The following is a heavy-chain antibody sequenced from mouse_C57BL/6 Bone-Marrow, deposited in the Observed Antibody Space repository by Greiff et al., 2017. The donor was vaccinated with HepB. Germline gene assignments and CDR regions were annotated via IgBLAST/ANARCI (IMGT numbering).Heavy chain of an antibody. D-gene: IGHD4-1*01. Sequence: DVHLVESGGGLVKPGGSLKLSCAASGFTFRDYGMHWVRQAPEKGLEWVAYISSGSSTIYYADTVKGRFTISRDNAKNTLFLQMTSLRSEDTAMYYCARPRTGTFDYWGQGTTLTVSS. V-gene: IGHV5-17*01. J-gene: IGHJ2*01. CDR2: ISSGSSTI. CDR1: GFTFRDYG. CDR3: ARPRTGTFDY.